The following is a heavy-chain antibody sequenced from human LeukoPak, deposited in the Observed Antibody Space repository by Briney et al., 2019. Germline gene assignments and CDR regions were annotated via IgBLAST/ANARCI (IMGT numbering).Heavy chain of an antibody. CDR2: ISSSSSTI. J-gene: IGHJ4*02. CDR3: AIPFLTGYYPSFDY. CDR1: GFTFSSYS. Sequence: GGSPRLSCAASGFTFSSYSMNWVRQAPGKGLERVSYISSSSSTIYYADSVKGRFTISRDNAKNSLYLQMNSLRDEDTAVYYCAIPFLTGYYPSFDYWGQGTLVTVSS. D-gene: IGHD3-9*01. V-gene: IGHV3-48*02.